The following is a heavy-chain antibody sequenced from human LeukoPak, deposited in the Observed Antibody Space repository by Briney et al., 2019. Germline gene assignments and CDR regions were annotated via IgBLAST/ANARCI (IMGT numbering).Heavy chain of an antibody. CDR2: IYYSGST. CDR3: ARVNGYSSSSGAYYYYYMDV. Sequence: SETLSLTCTVSGGSISSYYWSWIRQPPGKGLEWIGYIYYSGSTNYNPSLKSRVTISVDTSKNQFSLKLSSVTAADTAVYYCARVNGYSSSSGAYYYYYMDVWGKGTTVTVSS. V-gene: IGHV4-59*01. J-gene: IGHJ6*03. D-gene: IGHD6-6*01. CDR1: GGSISSYY.